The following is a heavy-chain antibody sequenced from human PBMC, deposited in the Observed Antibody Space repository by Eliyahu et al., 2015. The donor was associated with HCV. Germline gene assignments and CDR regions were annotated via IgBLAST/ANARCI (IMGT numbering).Heavy chain of an antibody. D-gene: IGHD3-10*01. J-gene: IGHJ4*02. CDR3: ARGYTMVRGVISASPFDY. CDR2: INHSGST. CDR1: GGSFSGYY. V-gene: IGHV4-34*01. Sequence: QVQLQQWGAGLLKPSETLSLTCAVYGGSFSGYYWSWIRQPPGKGLEWIGEINHSGSTNYNPSLKSRVTISVDTSKNQFSLKLSSVTAADTAVYYCARGYTMVRGVISASPFDYWGQGTLVTVSS.